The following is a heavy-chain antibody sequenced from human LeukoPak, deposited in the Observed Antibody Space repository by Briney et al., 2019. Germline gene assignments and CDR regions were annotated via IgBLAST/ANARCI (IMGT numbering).Heavy chain of an antibody. CDR1: GGSFSGYY. J-gene: IGHJ4*02. Sequence: SETLSLTCAVYGGSFSGYYWSWIRQPPGKGLEWIGEINHSGSTNYNPSLKSRVTISVDTSKNQFSLKLSSVTAADTAVYYCARGSGSYYHFDYWGQGTLVTVPS. V-gene: IGHV4-34*01. CDR2: INHSGST. CDR3: ARGSGSYYHFDY. D-gene: IGHD3-10*01.